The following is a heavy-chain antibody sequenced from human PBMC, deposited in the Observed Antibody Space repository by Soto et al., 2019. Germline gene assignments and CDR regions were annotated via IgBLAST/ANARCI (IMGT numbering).Heavy chain of an antibody. D-gene: IGHD3-16*01. V-gene: IGHV3-23*01. CDR1: GFTFGTYA. J-gene: IGHJ6*03. Sequence: EVQLLESGGGLVQPGGSLRLSCAASGFTFGTYAMKWLRQAPGRGLECVSFISGSGRTTYYADSVKGRFTVSRDNSKNTMYLPMNSLRAEDTALYYCAKFRGPSYSYYFMDVRGKATTVTVSS. CDR3: AKFRGPSYSYYFMDV. CDR2: ISGSGRTT.